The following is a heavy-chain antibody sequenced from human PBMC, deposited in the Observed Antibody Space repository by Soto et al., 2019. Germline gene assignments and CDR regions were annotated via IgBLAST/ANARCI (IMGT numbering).Heavy chain of an antibody. J-gene: IGHJ4*02. CDR2: ISSSSSTI. Sequence: PGGSLRLSCAASGFTFSSYSMNWVRQAPGKGLEWVSYISSSSSTIYYADSVKGRFTISRDNAKNSLYLQMNSLRDEDTAVYYCARVGQRGVVMVPFDYWGQGTLVTVSS. V-gene: IGHV3-48*02. CDR1: GFTFSSYS. D-gene: IGHD2-15*01. CDR3: ARVGQRGVVMVPFDY.